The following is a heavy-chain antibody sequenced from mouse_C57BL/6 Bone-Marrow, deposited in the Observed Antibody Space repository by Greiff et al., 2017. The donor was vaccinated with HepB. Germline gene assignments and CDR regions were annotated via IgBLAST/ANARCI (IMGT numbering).Heavy chain of an antibody. CDR3: ATYGPGDY. CDR1: GFTFSSYG. D-gene: IGHD1-1*01. V-gene: IGHV5-6*01. J-gene: IGHJ2*01. Sequence: EVQLVESGGDLVKPGGSLKLSCAASGFTFSSYGMSWVRQTPDKRLEWVATISSGGSYTYYPDSVKGRFTNSRDNAKNTLYLQMSSLKSEDTAMYYCATYGPGDYWGQGTTLTVSS. CDR2: ISSGGSYT.